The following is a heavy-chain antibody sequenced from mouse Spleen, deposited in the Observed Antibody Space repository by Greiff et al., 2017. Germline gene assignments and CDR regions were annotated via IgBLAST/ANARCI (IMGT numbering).Heavy chain of an antibody. CDR1: GYSITSGYY. CDR3: ARGGYGYYYAMDY. J-gene: IGHJ4*01. V-gene: IGHV3-6*01. CDR2: ISYDGSN. Sequence: EVKLLESGPGLVKPSQSLSLTCSVTGYSITSGYYWNWIRQFPGNKLEWMGYISYDGSNNYNPSLKNRISITRDTSKNQFFLKLNSVTTEDTATYYCARGGYGYYYAMDYWGQGTSVTVSS. D-gene: IGHD2-2*01.